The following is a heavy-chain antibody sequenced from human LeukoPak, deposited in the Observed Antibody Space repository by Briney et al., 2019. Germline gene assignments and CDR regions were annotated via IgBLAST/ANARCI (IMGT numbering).Heavy chain of an antibody. J-gene: IGHJ4*02. D-gene: IGHD3-10*01. V-gene: IGHV5-51*01. CDR2: IYPGYSDT. CDR1: GYSFTSYW. CDR3: ARVTMVRGVIISGEIDY. Sequence: GESLKISCKGSGYSFTSYWIGWVRQMPGKGLEWMGLIYPGYSDTRYNPSFQGQVTISADKSISTAYLQWSSLKASDTAMYYCARVTMVRGVIISGEIDYWGQGTLVTVSS.